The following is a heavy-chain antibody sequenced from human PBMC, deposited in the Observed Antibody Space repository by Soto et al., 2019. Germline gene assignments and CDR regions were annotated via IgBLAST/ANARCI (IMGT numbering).Heavy chain of an antibody. CDR1: GFTFTTAW. D-gene: IGHD2-15*01. Sequence: GGSLRLSCAASGFTFTTAWINWVRQAPGKGLEWVGRIKSKTDGGTPDFAAPVKGRFTISRDTSENTLHLQMDSLRVEDTAVYYCARDDVLCDGGRCYGILLDVWGKGTTVTVSS. J-gene: IGHJ6*04. CDR3: ARDDVLCDGGRCYGILLDV. CDR2: IKSKTDGGTP. V-gene: IGHV3-15*07.